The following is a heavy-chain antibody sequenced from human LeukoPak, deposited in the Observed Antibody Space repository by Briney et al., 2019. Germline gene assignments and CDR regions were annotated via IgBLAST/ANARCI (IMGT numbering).Heavy chain of an antibody. CDR1: GFTFSSYW. J-gene: IGHJ4*02. V-gene: IGHV3-7*01. CDR2: IKQDGSEK. Sequence: PGGSLRLSCAASGFTFSSYWMSWVRQAPGKGLECVANIKQDGSEKYYVDSVRGRFTLSRDNAKNSLYLQMNSLRVKDTAVYYCATSAARAIESWGQGTLVTVSS. D-gene: IGHD6-25*01. CDR3: ATSAARAIES.